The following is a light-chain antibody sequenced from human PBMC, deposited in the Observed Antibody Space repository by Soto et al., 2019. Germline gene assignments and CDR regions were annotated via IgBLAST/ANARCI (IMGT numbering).Light chain of an antibody. Sequence: DIQMTQSPSTLSASVGDRVAITCRASQSISHGLAWYQQKSGKAPKLLIYKASSLQSGVPSRFSGSRSGTEFTLTISSLQPDDFATYHCQQYNSYPYTFGQGTKLEIK. CDR1: QSISHG. CDR2: KAS. V-gene: IGKV1-5*03. CDR3: QQYNSYPYT. J-gene: IGKJ2*01.